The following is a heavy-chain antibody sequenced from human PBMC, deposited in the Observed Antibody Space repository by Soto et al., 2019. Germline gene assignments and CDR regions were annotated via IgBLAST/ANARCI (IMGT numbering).Heavy chain of an antibody. V-gene: IGHV1-69*06. D-gene: IGHD6-6*01. CDR1: GGTFSSYA. J-gene: IGHJ4*02. CDR3: ARDLFAGSSGSY. Sequence: GASVKVSCKASGGTFSSYAISWVRQAPGQGLEWMGGIIPIFGTANYAQKFQGRVTITADKSTSTAYMGLSSLRSEDTAVYYCARDLFAGSSGSYWGQGTLVTVSS. CDR2: IIPIFGTA.